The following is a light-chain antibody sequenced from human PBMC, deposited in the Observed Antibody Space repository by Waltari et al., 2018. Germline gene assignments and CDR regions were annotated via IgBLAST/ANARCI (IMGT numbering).Light chain of an antibody. V-gene: IGKV4-1*01. CDR3: QQYYSTPVT. CDR1: QSVLYNSNNKNY. J-gene: IGKJ1*01. Sequence: DLVMPQSPDSLAVSLCQTATPNSKATQSVLYNSNNKNYLAWYQQKPGQPPKLLIYWASTRESGVPDRFSGSGSGTDFTLTISSLQAEDVAVYYCQQYYSTPVTFGQGTKVEIK. CDR2: WAS.